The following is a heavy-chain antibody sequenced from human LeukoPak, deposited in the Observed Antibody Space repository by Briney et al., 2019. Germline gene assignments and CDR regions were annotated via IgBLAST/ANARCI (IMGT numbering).Heavy chain of an antibody. Sequence: GGPLRLSCAASGLTFSDYYMSWIRQAPGKGLEWVSYISGSGSTIYYADSVKGRFTNSRDNAKNSLYLQMDSLSAEDTAEYYCTTLHYYGMVVWGPGTTVTVS. CDR2: ISGSGSTI. V-gene: IGHV3-11*01. J-gene: IGHJ6*02. CDR3: TTLHYYGMVV. CDR1: GLTFSDYY.